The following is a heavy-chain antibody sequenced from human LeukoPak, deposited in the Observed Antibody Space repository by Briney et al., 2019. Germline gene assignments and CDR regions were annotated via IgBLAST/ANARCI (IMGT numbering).Heavy chain of an antibody. CDR1: GFTFSSYA. CDR3: AKGGGIAAAIFDY. D-gene: IGHD6-13*01. Sequence: GGSLRLSCSASGFTFSSYAMHWVRQAPGKGLEYVSAISPDGGNTYYADSVKGRFTISRDNSKNTLYLQMSSLRAEDTAVYYCAKGGGIAAAIFDYWGQGTLVTVSS. V-gene: IGHV3-64*04. J-gene: IGHJ4*02. CDR2: ISPDGGNT.